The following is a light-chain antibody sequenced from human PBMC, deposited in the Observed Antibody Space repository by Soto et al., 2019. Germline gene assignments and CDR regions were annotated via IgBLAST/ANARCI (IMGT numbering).Light chain of an antibody. CDR3: QRYDSLPPT. CDR1: HDIKKY. J-gene: IGKJ5*01. Sequence: DLQMTQSPSSLSASVGDRVTITCQASHDIKKYLNWYQEKPGKTPKLLIYDASNLQTGVPSRFRGSGSGTHFTFTINSLQPEDIATYYCQRYDSLPPTFGQGTRLDIK. V-gene: IGKV1-33*01. CDR2: DAS.